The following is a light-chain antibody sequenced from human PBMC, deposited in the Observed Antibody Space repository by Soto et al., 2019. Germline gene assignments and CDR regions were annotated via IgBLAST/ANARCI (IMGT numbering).Light chain of an antibody. V-gene: IGKV1-5*01. CDR1: QSISSW. CDR2: DAS. Sequence: DIQMTQSPSTLSASVGDRVTITCRASQSISSWLAWYQQKPGKAPKLLIYDASSLESGVPSRFSGSGSGTEFTLTISSLQPDDFATYYCQQYNSYKVTFGRGTKLEIK. CDR3: QQYNSYKVT. J-gene: IGKJ2*01.